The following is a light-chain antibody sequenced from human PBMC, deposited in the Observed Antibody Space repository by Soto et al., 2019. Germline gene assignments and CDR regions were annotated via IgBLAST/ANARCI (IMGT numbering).Light chain of an antibody. J-gene: IGKJ4*01. Sequence: EFVLTQSPGILSLSPGERATLSCRASQSISSGFLAWYQQKPGQAPRLLIYGASNRVTGIPDRFSGSGSGTDFTLTISRLEPEDFVVYYCQQYDSSPPLTFGGGTKVEIK. V-gene: IGKV3-20*01. CDR1: QSISSGF. CDR2: GAS. CDR3: QQYDSSPPLT.